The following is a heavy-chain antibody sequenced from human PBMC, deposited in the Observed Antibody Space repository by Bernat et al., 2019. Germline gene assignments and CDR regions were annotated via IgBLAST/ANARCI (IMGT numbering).Heavy chain of an antibody. CDR3: ARDGYSCGLANDY. CDR1: GFTFSSYG. J-gene: IGHJ4*02. CDR2: IWYDGNNK. Sequence: QVQLVESGGGVVQPGRSLRLSCVASGFTFSSYGMHWVRQAPGKGLEWVAVIWYDGNNKYYADSVKGRFSISRDNSKNTLFLQMNSLRAEDTALYYCARDGYSCGLANDYWGQGTLVTVSS. D-gene: IGHD5-18*01. V-gene: IGHV3-33*01.